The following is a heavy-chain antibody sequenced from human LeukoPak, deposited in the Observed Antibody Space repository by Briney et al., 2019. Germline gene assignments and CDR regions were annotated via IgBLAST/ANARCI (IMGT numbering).Heavy chain of an antibody. CDR1: GFTFSDYY. D-gene: IGHD6-13*01. Sequence: PGGSLRLSCAASGFTFSDYYMSWIRQAPGKGLEWVSYISSSSIYTNYADSVKGRFTISRDNAKNSLYLQMNSLRAEDTAVYYFARIIGATGTTENFFGLWGQGTLVTVSS. CDR2: ISSSSIYT. J-gene: IGHJ4*02. V-gene: IGHV3-11*03. CDR3: ARIIGATGTTENFFGL.